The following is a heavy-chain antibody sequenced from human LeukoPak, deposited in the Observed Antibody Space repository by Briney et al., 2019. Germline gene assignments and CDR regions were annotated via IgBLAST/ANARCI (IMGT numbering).Heavy chain of an antibody. CDR2: ISSSSSYI. CDR3: ARERCSSTSCYPTSNKNDY. Sequence: GGSLRLSCAASGFTFSSYSMNWVRQAPGKGLEWVSSISSSSSYIYYADSVKGRFTISRDNAKNSLYLQMNGLRAEDTAVYYCARERCSSTSCYPTSNKNDYWGQGTLVTVSS. V-gene: IGHV3-21*01. D-gene: IGHD2-2*01. CDR1: GFTFSSYS. J-gene: IGHJ4*02.